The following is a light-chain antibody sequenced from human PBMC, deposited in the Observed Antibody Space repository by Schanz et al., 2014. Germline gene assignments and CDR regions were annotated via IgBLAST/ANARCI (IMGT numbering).Light chain of an antibody. Sequence: QSALTQPASVSGSPGQSITISCTGTSSDVGGYNYVSWYQQHPGKAPKLMIYDVSNRPSGVSNRFSGSKSGNTASLTISGLQAEDEADYYCFSYAGSGLYVFGTGTKLTVL. J-gene: IGLJ1*01. V-gene: IGLV2-23*02. CDR3: FSYAGSGLYV. CDR1: SSDVGGYNY. CDR2: DVS.